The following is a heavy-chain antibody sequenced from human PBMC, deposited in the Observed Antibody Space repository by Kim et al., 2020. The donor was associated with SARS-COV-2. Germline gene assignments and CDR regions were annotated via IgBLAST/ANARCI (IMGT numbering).Heavy chain of an antibody. V-gene: IGHV3-23*01. Sequence: GGSLRLSCAASGFTFSSYAMSWVRQAPGKGLEWVSAISGSGGSTYYADSVKGRFTISRDKSKNTLYLQMNSLRAEDTAVYYCAKPTRAVFWREGEPHFDYWGQGDLVSVSS. CDR3: AKPTRAVFWREGEPHFDY. J-gene: IGHJ4*02. CDR1: GFTFSSYA. CDR2: ISGSGGST. D-gene: IGHD3-3*01.